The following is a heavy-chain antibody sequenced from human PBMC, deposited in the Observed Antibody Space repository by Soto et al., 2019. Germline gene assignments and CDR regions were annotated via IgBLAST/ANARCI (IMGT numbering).Heavy chain of an antibody. V-gene: IGHV1-8*01. J-gene: IGHJ4*02. Sequence: QVQLVQSGAEVKKPGASVKVSCKASGYTFTSYDINWVRQATGQGLEWMGWMNPNSGNTGYAQKFQGRVTRTRNTSISTAYLELSRLRGEDAAVYYCARGLSYWQDWGQGSLVTVSS. D-gene: IGHD1-26*01. CDR2: MNPNSGNT. CDR1: GYTFTSYD. CDR3: ARGLSYWQD.